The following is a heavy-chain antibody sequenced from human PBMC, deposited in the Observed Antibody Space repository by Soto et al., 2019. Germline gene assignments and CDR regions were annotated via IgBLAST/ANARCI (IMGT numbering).Heavy chain of an antibody. V-gene: IGHV4-59*08. D-gene: IGHD2-2*03. CDR2: VYYSGSA. Sequence: QVHLQESGPGLVNPSETLSLTCTISGSSITNYQWSWIRQPPGKGLEWIGHVYYSGSANYNPTLKSRVTISIDTSKSQFSLNLGSVTAADTAVYFCARHAGSLGYWGQGTLVTVSS. CDR1: GSSITNYQ. CDR3: ARHAGSLGY. J-gene: IGHJ4*02.